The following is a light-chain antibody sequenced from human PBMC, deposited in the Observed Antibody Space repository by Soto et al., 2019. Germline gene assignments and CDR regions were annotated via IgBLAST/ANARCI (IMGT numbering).Light chain of an antibody. CDR3: QQYYSIPFT. V-gene: IGKV4-1*01. Sequence: DFVMTQAPDSLAVSLGERATINCKSSQSVLYNSNNKNHLGWFQQKPGHPPKLLIYGASFRPSGVPDRFSGSGSLTDFTLTISSLQAEDVAVYYCQQYYSIPFTFGQGTKLEI. CDR2: GAS. CDR1: QSVLYNSNNKNH. J-gene: IGKJ2*01.